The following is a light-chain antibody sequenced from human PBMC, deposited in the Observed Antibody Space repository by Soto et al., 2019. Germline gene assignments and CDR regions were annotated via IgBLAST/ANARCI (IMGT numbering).Light chain of an antibody. Sequence: QSVLTQPASVSWSPGQSITISFTGTISDVGGYNYVSWYQQHPGKAPKLMIYAFSNRPSGVSNRFSGSKSGNTATLTISGLQAEDEADYYCCSYTVSGTYVFGTGTKVPVL. V-gene: IGLV2-14*01. CDR3: CSYTVSGTYV. CDR1: ISDVGGYNY. J-gene: IGLJ1*01. CDR2: AFS.